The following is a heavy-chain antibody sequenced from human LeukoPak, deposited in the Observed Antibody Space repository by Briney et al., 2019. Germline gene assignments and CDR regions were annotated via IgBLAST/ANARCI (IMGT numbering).Heavy chain of an antibody. CDR3: ARIVRGVISPDDALDI. V-gene: IGHV4-59*01. CDR1: GGSISSYY. Sequence: SETLSLTCTDPGGSISSYYWSWIRQPPGKGLEWIGYIYYSGSTNYNPSLKSRVTISVDTSKNQFSLKLSSVTAADTAVYYCARIVRGVISPDDALDIWGQGTMVTVSS. J-gene: IGHJ3*02. D-gene: IGHD3-10*01. CDR2: IYYSGST.